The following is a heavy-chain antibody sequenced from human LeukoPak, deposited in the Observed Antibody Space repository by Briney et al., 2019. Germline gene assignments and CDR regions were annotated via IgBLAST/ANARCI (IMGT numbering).Heavy chain of an antibody. CDR2: ISYDGSKK. CDR1: GFSLSSYA. D-gene: IGHD5-12*01. CDR3: ARSAAAGRIVATFGY. V-gene: IGHV3-30*04. J-gene: IGHJ4*02. Sequence: PGRSLRLSCAASGFSLSSYAMHWVRQAPGKGLEWVAIISYDGSKKYYADSVKGRFTIFRDNSKNTLYLQKNSLRAEDTAVYYCARSAAAGRIVATFGYRGQGTLVIVSS.